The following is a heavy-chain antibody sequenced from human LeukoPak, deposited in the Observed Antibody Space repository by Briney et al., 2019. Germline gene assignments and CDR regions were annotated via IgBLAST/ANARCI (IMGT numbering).Heavy chain of an antibody. J-gene: IGHJ4*02. D-gene: IGHD6-6*01. CDR2: INPSGGST. CDR1: GYTFTSYY. V-gene: IGHV1-46*01. CDR3: ARALKGAALLDY. Sequence: ASVKVSCKASGYTFTSYYIHWWRQAPGQGLEWMGIINPSGGSTNYAQKFQGRVTMTRDTSTSTVYMELSSLRSEDTAVYYCARALKGAALLDYWGQGTLVTVSS.